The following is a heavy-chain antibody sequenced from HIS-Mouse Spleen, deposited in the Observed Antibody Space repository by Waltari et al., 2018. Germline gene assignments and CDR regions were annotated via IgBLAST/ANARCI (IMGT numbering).Heavy chain of an antibody. CDR1: GGSISSSSYY. CDR2: IYYRGST. Sequence: QLQLQESGPGLVKPSETLSLTCTVSGGSISSSSYYWGWVRQPPGKGLEWIGKIYYRGSTYCNPSLKSRLTISVETSKNQFSMKRSSVTAADTAVYYCAREIPYSSSWYDWYFDLWGRGTLVTVSS. J-gene: IGHJ2*01. CDR3: AREIPYSSSWYDWYFDL. D-gene: IGHD6-13*01. V-gene: IGHV4-39*07.